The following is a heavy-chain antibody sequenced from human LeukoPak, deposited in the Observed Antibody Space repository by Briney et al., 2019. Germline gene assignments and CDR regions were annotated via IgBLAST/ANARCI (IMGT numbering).Heavy chain of an antibody. D-gene: IGHD3-22*01. CDR1: GGSISNYF. Sequence: SETLSLTCTVSGGSISNYFWSWIRQPAGKGLEWIGRIHDNGDTNHNPSLKSRVTMSLDTSRNQFSLRLSSVTAADTAVYFCARATHYSASTGGPYMDVWGQGTTVTVSS. J-gene: IGHJ6*03. V-gene: IGHV4-4*07. CDR3: ARATHYSASTGGPYMDV. CDR2: IHDNGDT.